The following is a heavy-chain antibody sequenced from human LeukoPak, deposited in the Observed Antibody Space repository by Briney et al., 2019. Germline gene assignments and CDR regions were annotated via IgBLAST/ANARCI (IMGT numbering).Heavy chain of an antibody. CDR3: ARGRAQGYDFWSGYLDGFLDGMDV. J-gene: IGHJ6*02. Sequence: PSETLSLTCTVSGGSISSYYWSWIRQPPGKGLEWIGYIYHSGSTYYNPSLKSRVTISVDRSKNKFSLKLSSVTAADTAVYYCARGRAQGYDFWSGYLDGFLDGMDVWGQGTTVTVSS. V-gene: IGHV4-59*12. CDR2: IYHSGST. D-gene: IGHD3-3*01. CDR1: GGSISSYY.